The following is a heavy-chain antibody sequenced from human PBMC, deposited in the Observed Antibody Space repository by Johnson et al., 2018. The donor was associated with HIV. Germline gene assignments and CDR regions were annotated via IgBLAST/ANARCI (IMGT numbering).Heavy chain of an antibody. D-gene: IGHD6-13*01. CDR2: ISYDGSNK. J-gene: IGHJ3*02. Sequence: QVQLVESGGVLVQPGRSLRLSCAASGFTFCSYAMHWVRQAPGTGLEWVAVISYDGSNKYYADSVKRRFTISRDNSKNTLYLQMNSLRAEDTAVYYCARARDRSSSRDAFDIWGQGTMVTVSS. V-gene: IGHV3-30-3*01. CDR3: ARARDRSSSRDAFDI. CDR1: GFTFCSYA.